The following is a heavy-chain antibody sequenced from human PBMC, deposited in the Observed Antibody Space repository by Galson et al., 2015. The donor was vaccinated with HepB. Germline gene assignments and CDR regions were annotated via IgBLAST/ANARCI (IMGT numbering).Heavy chain of an antibody. D-gene: IGHD2-15*01. J-gene: IGHJ3*02. CDR3: ARRGYCSGGSCFSAAFDI. CDR1: GYSFTTYW. CDR2: IYPGDSDT. V-gene: IGHV5-51*01. Sequence: AEVKKPGESLTISCKGSGYSFTTYWIAWVRQMPGKGLEYMGIIYPGDSDTRYRQSFQGQVTISADKSISTAYLQWGSLKASDTGMYYCARRGYCSGGSCFSAAFDIWGQGTMVTVSS.